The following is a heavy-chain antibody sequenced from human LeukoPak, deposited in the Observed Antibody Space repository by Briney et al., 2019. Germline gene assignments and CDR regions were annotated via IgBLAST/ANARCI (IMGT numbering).Heavy chain of an antibody. J-gene: IGHJ4*02. CDR2: IYPGNSDT. CDR3: ARSEGYCSGVSCYGGYYFAY. D-gene: IGHD2-15*01. Sequence: GESLKISYKGSGYSFTIYWIGWVRKMRGKGLEWMGIIYPGNSDTRYSPSFQGQVTISADKSISTAYLQWSSLKASDTAMYYCARSEGYCSGVSCYGGYYFAYWCQGTLVTVSS. CDR1: GYSFTIYW. V-gene: IGHV5-51*01.